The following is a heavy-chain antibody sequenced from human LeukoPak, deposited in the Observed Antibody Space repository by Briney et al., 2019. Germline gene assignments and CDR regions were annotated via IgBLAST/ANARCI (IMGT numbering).Heavy chain of an antibody. CDR3: ARDLDTAMGGDAFDI. V-gene: IGHV4-34*01. CDR2: INHSGST. D-gene: IGHD5-18*01. CDR1: GGSFSGYY. Sequence: SETLSLTCAVYGGSFSGYYWSWIRQPPGKGLEWIGEINHSGSTNYNPSLKSRVTISVDTSKNQFSLKLSSVTAADTAVYYCARDLDTAMGGDAFDIWGQGTMVTVSS. J-gene: IGHJ3*02.